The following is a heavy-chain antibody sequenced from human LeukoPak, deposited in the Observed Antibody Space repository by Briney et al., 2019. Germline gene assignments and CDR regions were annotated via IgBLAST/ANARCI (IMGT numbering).Heavy chain of an antibody. V-gene: IGHV3-33*01. D-gene: IGHD6-13*01. Sequence: GRSLRLSCAASGFTFSSYGMHWVSQAPGKGLEWVAVIWYDGSNKYYADSVKGRFTISRDNSKNTLYLQMNSLRAEDTAVYYCARGSYSSSWYWGFYYWGQGTLVTVSS. CDR3: ARGSYSSSWYWGFYY. CDR2: IWYDGSNK. J-gene: IGHJ4*02. CDR1: GFTFSSYG.